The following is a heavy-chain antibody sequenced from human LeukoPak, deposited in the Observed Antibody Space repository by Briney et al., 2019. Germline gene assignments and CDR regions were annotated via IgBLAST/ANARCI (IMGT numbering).Heavy chain of an antibody. J-gene: IGHJ4*02. CDR2: INHSGST. V-gene: IGHV4-34*01. D-gene: IGHD5-18*01. CDR3: ARHATVDTAMVLDY. Sequence: SETLSLTCAVYGGSFSGYYWSWIRQPPGKGLEWIGEINHSGSTNYNPSLKSRVTISVDTSKNQFSLKLSSVTAADTAVYYCARHATVDTAMVLDYWGQGTLVTVSS. CDR1: GGSFSGYY.